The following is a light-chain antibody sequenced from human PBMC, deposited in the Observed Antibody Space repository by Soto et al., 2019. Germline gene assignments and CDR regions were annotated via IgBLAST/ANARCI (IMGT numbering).Light chain of an antibody. CDR2: LGS. V-gene: IGKV2-28*01. J-gene: IGKJ4*02. CDR3: MQAQQTPLT. Sequence: DIVMTQSPLSLPVTPGEPASISCRSSQSLLHSNGYNYLDWYLQKPGQSPPLLIYLGSNRASGVPDRFSGSGSGTDFTLKISRVEAEDVGVYYCMQAQQTPLTFGGGTKVEIK. CDR1: QSLLHSNGYNY.